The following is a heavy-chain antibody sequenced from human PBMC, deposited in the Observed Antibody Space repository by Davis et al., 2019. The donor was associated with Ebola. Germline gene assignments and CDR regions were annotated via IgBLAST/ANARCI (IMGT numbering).Heavy chain of an antibody. CDR2: ISGSGGST. V-gene: IGHV3-23*01. CDR1: GFTFSSYA. D-gene: IGHD2-15*01. Sequence: GGSLRLSCAASGFTFSSYAMSWVRQAPGKGLEWVSAISGSGGSTYYADSVKGRFTISRDNSKNTLYLQMNSLRAEDTAVYYCAKAIGYCSGGSCSYYFDYWGQGTLVTVSS. J-gene: IGHJ4*02. CDR3: AKAIGYCSGGSCSYYFDY.